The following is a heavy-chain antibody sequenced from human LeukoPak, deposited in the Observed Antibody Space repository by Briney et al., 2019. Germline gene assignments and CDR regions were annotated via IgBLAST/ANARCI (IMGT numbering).Heavy chain of an antibody. D-gene: IGHD3-3*01. V-gene: IGHV3-21*01. CDR2: ISSSGDYI. Sequence: GGSLRLSCAASGFTFSSYSMNWVRQAPGKGLEWVSSISSSGDYIYYADSLKGRFTIPRDNAKNSLYLQMNSLRAEDTAVYYCARGRVEWLSSFDYWGQGTLVTVSS. J-gene: IGHJ4*02. CDR1: GFTFSSYS. CDR3: ARGRVEWLSSFDY.